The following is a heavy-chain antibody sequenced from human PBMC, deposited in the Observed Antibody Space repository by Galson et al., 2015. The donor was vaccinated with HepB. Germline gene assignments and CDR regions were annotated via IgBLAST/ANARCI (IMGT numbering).Heavy chain of an antibody. CDR2: ISSSSSYT. D-gene: IGHD2-21*02. J-gene: IGHJ4*02. CDR1: GFTFSDYY. CDR3: ARDAVVGWVFCGGDCYSDY. Sequence: SLRLSCAASGFTFSDYYMSWIRQAPGKGLEWVSYISSSSSYTNYADSVKGRFTISRDNAKNSLYLQMNSLRAEDTAVYYCARDAVVGWVFCGGDCYSDYWGQGTLVTVSS. V-gene: IGHV3-11*05.